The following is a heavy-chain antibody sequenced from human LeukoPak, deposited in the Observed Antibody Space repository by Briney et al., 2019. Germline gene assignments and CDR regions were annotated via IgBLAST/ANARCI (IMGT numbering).Heavy chain of an antibody. CDR1: GFTFSSYS. V-gene: IGHV3-21*01. J-gene: IGHJ6*03. Sequence: GGSLRLSCAASGFTFSSYSMNWVRQAPGKGLEWVSSISSSSSYIYYADSVKGRFTISRDNAKNSLYLQMNSLRAEDTAVYYCARDGPLGGPGYYYMDVWGKGTTVTVSS. CDR3: ARDGPLGGPGYYYMDV. D-gene: IGHD3-10*01. CDR2: ISSSSSYI.